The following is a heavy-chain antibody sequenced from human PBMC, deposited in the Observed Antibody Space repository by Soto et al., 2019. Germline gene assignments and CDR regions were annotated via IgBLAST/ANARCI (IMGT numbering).Heavy chain of an antibody. V-gene: IGHV3-72*01. CDR2: SRNRANSYTT. CDR1: GFSFSSYS. Sequence: GGSLRLSCAASGFSFSSYSMNWVRQAPGKGLEWVSYISGRSRNRANSYTTEYAASVKGRFTISRDDSKNLLYLQMNSLKTEDTAVYYCARDQCSGGTCSGNIDYWGQQGTLVTVSS. J-gene: IGHJ4*02. CDR3: ARDQCSGGTCSGNIDY. D-gene: IGHD2-15*01.